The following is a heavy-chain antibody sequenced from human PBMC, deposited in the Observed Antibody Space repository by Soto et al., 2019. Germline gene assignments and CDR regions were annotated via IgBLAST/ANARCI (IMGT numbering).Heavy chain of an antibody. Sequence: GGSLRLSCAASGFTFSSYGMHWVRQAPGKGLEWVAVIWYDGSNKYYADSVKGRFTISRDNSKNTLYLQMNSLRAEDTAVYYCGRDGATSCYTCYYYSYMDVWGKGTTVTVPS. J-gene: IGHJ6*03. D-gene: IGHD2-2*02. CDR3: GRDGATSCYTCYYYSYMDV. CDR1: GFTFSSYG. V-gene: IGHV3-33*01. CDR2: IWYDGSNK.